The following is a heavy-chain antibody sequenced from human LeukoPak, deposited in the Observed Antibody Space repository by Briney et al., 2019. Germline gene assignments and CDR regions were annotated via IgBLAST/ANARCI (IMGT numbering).Heavy chain of an antibody. CDR3: ARCRNYYDSSGSYTGGFDF. Sequence: SETLSLTXTVSGGSLTNYYWTFIRQPPGKGLEWIGYIYYSGNTNYNPSLRSRVTISVDTSNNQFSLKLNSVTAADTAVYYCARCRNYYDSSGSYTGGFDFWGPGTLVTVSS. J-gene: IGHJ4*02. V-gene: IGHV4-59*01. D-gene: IGHD3-22*01. CDR2: IYYSGNT. CDR1: GGSLTNYY.